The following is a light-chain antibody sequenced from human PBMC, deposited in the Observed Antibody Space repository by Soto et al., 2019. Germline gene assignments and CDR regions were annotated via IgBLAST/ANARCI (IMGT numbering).Light chain of an antibody. CDR2: YAS. V-gene: IGKV3-15*01. CDR1: HNIGNN. Sequence: VVLTQSPATLSVSPGETATFSCRASHNIGNNLAWYQHKPGQAPRLLISYASSGAFGIPGRFSGSGSGTEFALTISSLQSEDSAVYYCQHFYNWPVTFGGGTKVEL. J-gene: IGKJ4*01. CDR3: QHFYNWPVT.